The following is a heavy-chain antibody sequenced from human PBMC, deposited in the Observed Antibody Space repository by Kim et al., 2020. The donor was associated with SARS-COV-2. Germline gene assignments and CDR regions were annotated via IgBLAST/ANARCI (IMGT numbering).Heavy chain of an antibody. CDR2: ISYDGSNK. CDR3: AKDRARYQLLYGGEWYFDY. Sequence: GGSLRLSCAASGFTFSSYGMHWVRQAPGKGLEWVAVISYDGSNKYYADSVKGRFTISRDNSKNTLYLQMNSLRAEDTAVYYCAKDRARYQLLYGGEWYFDYWGQGTLVTVSS. CDR1: GFTFSSYG. D-gene: IGHD2-2*02. J-gene: IGHJ4*02. V-gene: IGHV3-30*18.